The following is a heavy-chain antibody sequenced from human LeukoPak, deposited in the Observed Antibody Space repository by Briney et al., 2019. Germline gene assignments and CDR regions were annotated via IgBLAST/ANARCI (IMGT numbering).Heavy chain of an antibody. Sequence: WRTLSLSRTASGFTVSSNYLSWIRQPAGKGPESFGVIYASGSTNYKPSLKSRFTMSVGTSKNQFSLKLSSVTAADTAVYYCARGDRAVAGAWGWFDPWGQGTLVTVSS. D-gene: IGHD6-19*01. CDR3: ARGDRAVAGAWGWFDP. J-gene: IGHJ5*02. CDR1: GFTVSSNY. CDR2: IYASGST. V-gene: IGHV4-4*07.